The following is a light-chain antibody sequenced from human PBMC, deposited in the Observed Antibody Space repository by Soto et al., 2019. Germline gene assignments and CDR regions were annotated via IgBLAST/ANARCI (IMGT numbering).Light chain of an antibody. Sequence: QSALTQSASVSGSPGQSITISCTGTSSDVGGYNYVSWYQHHPGKAPKLMIYEVSNRPSGVSNRFSGSKSGNTASLTTSGLQAEDEADYYCSSYTSSSTFYVFGTGTKVTVL. J-gene: IGLJ1*01. CDR1: SSDVGGYNY. CDR2: EVS. V-gene: IGLV2-14*01. CDR3: SSYTSSSTFYV.